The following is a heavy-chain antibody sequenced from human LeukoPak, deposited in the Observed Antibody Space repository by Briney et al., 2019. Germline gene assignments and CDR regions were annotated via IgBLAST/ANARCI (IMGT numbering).Heavy chain of an antibody. CDR3: ARGSGFYYYYYYMDV. V-gene: IGHV3-74*01. CDR1: GFTFSSYW. CDR2: INSDGSST. J-gene: IGHJ6*03. Sequence: GGSLRLSCAASGFTFSSYWMHWVRQAPGKGLVWVSRINSDGSSTSYADSVKGRFTIPRDNAKNTLYLQMNSLRAEDTAVYYCARGSGFYYYYYYMDVWGKGTTVTVSS. D-gene: IGHD6-19*01.